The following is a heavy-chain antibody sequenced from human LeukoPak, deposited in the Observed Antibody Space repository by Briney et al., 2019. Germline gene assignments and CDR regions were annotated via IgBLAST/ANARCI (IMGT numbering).Heavy chain of an antibody. D-gene: IGHD3-3*01. Sequence: SETLSLTCAVSGAFITNSHWWSWARQPPGKGLEWIGEIYHSGTTNYNPSLQSRVTMSVDKSKNQFSLKVNSVTAADTAVYYCARRARYDLWSATAFYFDFWGQGALVTVSS. CDR3: ARRARYDLWSATAFYFDF. J-gene: IGHJ4*02. CDR2: IYHSGTT. V-gene: IGHV4-4*02. CDR1: GAFITNSHW.